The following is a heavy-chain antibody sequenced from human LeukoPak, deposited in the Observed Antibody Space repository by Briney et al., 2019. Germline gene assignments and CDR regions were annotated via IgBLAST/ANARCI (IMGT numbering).Heavy chain of an antibody. CDR1: GGTFSSYA. J-gene: IGHJ3*02. CDR3: ARVPELLFAFDI. Sequence: ASVKVSCKASGGTFSSYAISWVRQAPGQGLEWMGGIIPIFGTANYAQKFQGRDTITADESTSTAYMELSSLRSEDTAVYYCARVPELLFAFDIWGQGTMVTVSS. V-gene: IGHV1-69*13. CDR2: IIPIFGTA. D-gene: IGHD1-26*01.